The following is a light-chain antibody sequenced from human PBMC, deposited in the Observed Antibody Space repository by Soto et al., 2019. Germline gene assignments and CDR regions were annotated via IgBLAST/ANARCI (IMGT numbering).Light chain of an antibody. CDR1: QSVSSSY. CDR3: KQYGSSPPYT. V-gene: IGKV3-20*01. J-gene: IGKJ2*01. CDR2: GAS. Sequence: EIVLTQSPGTLSLSPGERATLSCRASQSVSSSYLAWYQQKPGQAPRLLIYGASSRATGIPDRFSGSGSGTDFPLTISRLEPQDFAVYYCKQYGSSPPYTVEQGTKLEIK.